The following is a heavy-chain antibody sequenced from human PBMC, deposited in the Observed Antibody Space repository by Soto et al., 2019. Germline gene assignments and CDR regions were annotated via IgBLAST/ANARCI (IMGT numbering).Heavy chain of an antibody. CDR2: INPNSGGT. J-gene: IGHJ3*02. CDR3: ARGRGYCSGTSCYIDAFDI. V-gene: IGHV1-2*02. D-gene: IGHD2-2*03. CDR1: GYTFTDYY. Sequence: ASVKVSCKTSGYTFTDYYMHWVRQAPGQGLEWMGWINPNSGGTIYAQKFQGRVTMTRDTSISTANMELSRLRSDDTAVYYCARGRGYCSGTSCYIDAFDIGGQGTMVTVSS.